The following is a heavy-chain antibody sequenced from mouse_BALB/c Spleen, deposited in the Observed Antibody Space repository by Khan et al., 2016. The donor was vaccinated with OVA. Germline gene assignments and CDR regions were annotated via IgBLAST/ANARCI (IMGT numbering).Heavy chain of an antibody. Sequence: EVQLVESGPGLVKPSQSLSLTCTVTGYSITSGYAWNWIRQFPGNKLEWMGYISYSGCTSYNPSLKSRISITRDTSQNQFFLQLNSVTTEDTATYYCARGNYYGYYFDYWGQGTPLTVSS. V-gene: IGHV3-2*02. CDR3: ARGNYYGYYFDY. D-gene: IGHD1-1*01. CDR2: ISYSGCT. J-gene: IGHJ2*01. CDR1: GYSITSGYA.